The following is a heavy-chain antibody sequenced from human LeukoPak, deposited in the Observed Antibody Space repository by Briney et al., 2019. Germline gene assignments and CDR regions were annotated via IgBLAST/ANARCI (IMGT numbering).Heavy chain of an antibody. J-gene: IGHJ4*02. Sequence: GESLKISCKGSGYSFNSYWIAWVRQMPGKGLEWMGIVYSGDSDSFYSPSFQGQVTISADKSISTAYLQWSSLKASDTAMYYCARGLVATTPHFDYWGQGTLVTVSS. V-gene: IGHV5-51*01. CDR3: ARGLVATTPHFDY. CDR1: GYSFNSYW. CDR2: VYSGDSDS. D-gene: IGHD5-12*01.